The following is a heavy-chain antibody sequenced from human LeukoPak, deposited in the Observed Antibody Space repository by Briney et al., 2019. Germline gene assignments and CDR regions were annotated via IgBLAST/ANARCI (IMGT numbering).Heavy chain of an antibody. Sequence: TGGSLRLSCAASGFTFSSYSMNWVRQAPGKGLEWVSYISSSSRTIYYADSVKGRFTISRDNAENSLYLQMSSLRAEDTGVYYCARARYNYGNDYWGQGTLVTVSS. CDR1: GFTFSSYS. CDR2: ISSSSRTI. D-gene: IGHD5-18*01. J-gene: IGHJ4*02. CDR3: ARARYNYGNDY. V-gene: IGHV3-48*04.